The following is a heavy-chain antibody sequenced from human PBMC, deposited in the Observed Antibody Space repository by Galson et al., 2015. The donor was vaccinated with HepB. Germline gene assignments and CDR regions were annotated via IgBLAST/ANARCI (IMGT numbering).Heavy chain of an antibody. J-gene: IGHJ4*02. CDR3: ARSDSVLRYFDWLLPYFDY. CDR2: INAGNGNT. D-gene: IGHD3-9*01. V-gene: IGHV1-3*01. Sequence: SVKVSCKASGYTFTSYAMHWVRQAPGQRLEWMGWINAGNGNTKYSQKFQGRVTITRDTSASTAYMELSSLRSEDTAVYYCARSDSVLRYFDWLLPYFDYWGQGTLVTVSS. CDR1: GYTFTSYA.